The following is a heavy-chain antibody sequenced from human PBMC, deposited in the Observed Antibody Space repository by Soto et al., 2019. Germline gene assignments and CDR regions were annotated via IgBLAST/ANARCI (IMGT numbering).Heavy chain of an antibody. D-gene: IGHD2-15*01. CDR3: ARLGYCSGGSCSVVPFDI. CDR2: IIPILGIA. V-gene: IGHV1-69*02. J-gene: IGHJ3*02. Sequence: ASVKVSCKASGGTFSSYTISWVRQAPGQGLEWMGRIIPILGIANYAQKFQGRVTITADKSTSTAYMELSSLRSEDTAVYYCARLGYCSGGSCSVVPFDIWGQGTMVTVSS. CDR1: GGTFSSYT.